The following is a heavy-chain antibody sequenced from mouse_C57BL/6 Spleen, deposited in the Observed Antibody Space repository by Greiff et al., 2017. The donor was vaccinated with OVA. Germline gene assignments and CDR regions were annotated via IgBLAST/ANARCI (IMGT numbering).Heavy chain of an antibody. J-gene: IGHJ1*03. CDR3: ARNDYYGSSYWYFDV. D-gene: IGHD1-1*01. Sequence: DVKLQESGPGLVKPSQSLSLTCSVTGYSITSGYYWNWIRQFPGNKLEWMGYISYDGSNNYNPSLKNRISITRDTSKNQFFLKLNSVTTEDTATYYCARNDYYGSSYWYFDVWGTGTTVTVSS. CDR2: ISYDGSN. V-gene: IGHV3-6*01. CDR1: GYSITSGYY.